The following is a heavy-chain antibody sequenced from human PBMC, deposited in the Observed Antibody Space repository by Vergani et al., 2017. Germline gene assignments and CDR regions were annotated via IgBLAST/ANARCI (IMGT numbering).Heavy chain of an antibody. CDR2: IHHSGSS. CDR1: GYSINSGYY. CDR3: ARQPYYHDTSGFFFDL. V-gene: IGHV4-38-2*01. J-gene: IGHJ2*01. Sequence: QVRLQESGPGLVKPSETLSLTCGVSGYSINSGYYWAWIRQPPGKGLEWIGTIHHSGSSYHNPSLKSRVTISVETSKNHFSLKLTSVTAADTAVYYCARQPYYHDTSGFFFDLWGRGTLVTVSS. D-gene: IGHD3-22*01.